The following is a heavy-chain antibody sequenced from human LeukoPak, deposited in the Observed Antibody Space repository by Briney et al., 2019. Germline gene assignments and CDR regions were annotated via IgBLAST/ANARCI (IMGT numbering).Heavy chain of an antibody. V-gene: IGHV4-4*07. J-gene: IGHJ3*02. Sequence: SETLSLTCTVSGGSISSYYWSWIRQPAGKGLEWIGRIYTSGSTNYNPSLKSRVTMSVDTSKNQFSLKLSSVTAADTAVHYCARVVYDSSGYYWGDAFDIWGQGTMVTVSS. CDR2: IYTSGST. CDR1: GGSISSYY. D-gene: IGHD3-22*01. CDR3: ARVVYDSSGYYWGDAFDI.